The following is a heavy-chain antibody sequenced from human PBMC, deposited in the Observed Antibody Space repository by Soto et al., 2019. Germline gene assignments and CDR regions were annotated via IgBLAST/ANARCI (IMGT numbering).Heavy chain of an antibody. V-gene: IGHV3-30*18. CDR3: AKDSHDFWSGYYFSGVEYYYYYMDV. CDR1: GFTFSSYG. Sequence: QVQLVESGGGVVQPGRSLRLSCAASGFTFSSYGMHWVRQAPGKGLEWVAVISYDGSNKYYADSVKGRFTISRDNSKNTLYLQMNSLRAEDTAVYYCAKDSHDFWSGYYFSGVEYYYYYMDVWGKGTTVTVSS. CDR2: ISYDGSNK. J-gene: IGHJ6*03. D-gene: IGHD3-3*01.